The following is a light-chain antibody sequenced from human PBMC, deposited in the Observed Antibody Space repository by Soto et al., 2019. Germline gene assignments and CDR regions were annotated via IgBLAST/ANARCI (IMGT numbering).Light chain of an antibody. Sequence: DIQMTQFPPTLSASIGDRVTITCRASQTISSSLAWYQQKPGKAPKLLIYKASTLETGVPSRFSGSGSGTEFTLTISSLQPDDFATYYCEQYDSYSSYTFGEGSRLESK. J-gene: IGKJ2*01. CDR1: QTISSS. CDR2: KAS. CDR3: EQYDSYSSYT. V-gene: IGKV1-5*03.